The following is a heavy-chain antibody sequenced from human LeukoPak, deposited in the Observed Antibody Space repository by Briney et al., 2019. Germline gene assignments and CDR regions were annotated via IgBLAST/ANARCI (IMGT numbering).Heavy chain of an antibody. V-gene: IGHV1-2*02. J-gene: IGHJ4*02. CDR1: GYTFATYF. CDR2: IKPNSGGT. D-gene: IGHD3-10*01. CDR3: AREVRGGDFDY. Sequence: ASVKVSCKTSGYTFATYFMHWVRQAPGQGLEWMGYIKPNSGGTNYAQKFQGRVTMTRDTSISTAYMELSRLTSDDTAVYYCAREVRGGDFDYWGQETLVTVSS.